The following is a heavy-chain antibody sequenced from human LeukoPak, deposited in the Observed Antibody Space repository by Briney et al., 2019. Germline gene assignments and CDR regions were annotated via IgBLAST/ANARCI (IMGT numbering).Heavy chain of an antibody. D-gene: IGHD5-18*01. Sequence: GGSLRLSCAASGFTFSSYSMNWVRQAPGKGLEWVSSISSSSSYIYYADSVKGRFTISRDDAKNSLYLQMNSLRAEDTAVYYCASSGTAMVKWFDPWGQGTLVTVSS. J-gene: IGHJ5*02. CDR3: ASSGTAMVKWFDP. CDR1: GFTFSSYS. CDR2: ISSSSSYI. V-gene: IGHV3-21*01.